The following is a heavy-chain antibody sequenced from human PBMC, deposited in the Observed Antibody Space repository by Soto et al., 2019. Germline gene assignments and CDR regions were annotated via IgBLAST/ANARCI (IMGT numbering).Heavy chain of an antibody. CDR2: IIPIFGTA. Sequence: SVKVSCKASGGTFSSYAISWVRKAPGQGLEWMGGIIPIFGTANYAQKFQGRVTIAADESTSTAYMELSSLRSEDTAVYYCASCGVGDYYYYGMDVWGQGTTVTVSS. J-gene: IGHJ6*02. CDR1: GGTFSSYA. CDR3: ASCGVGDYYYYGMDV. D-gene: IGHD2-21*01. V-gene: IGHV1-69*13.